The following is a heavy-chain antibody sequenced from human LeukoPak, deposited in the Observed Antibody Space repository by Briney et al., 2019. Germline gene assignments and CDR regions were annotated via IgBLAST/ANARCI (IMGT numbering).Heavy chain of an antibody. CDR1: GYTLTTYD. V-gene: IGHV1-8*01. D-gene: IGHD5-18*01. CDR3: ARRNTAMVAGLDY. Sequence: GASVKVSCKASGYTLTTYDINWVRQATGQGLEWVGWMNPNSGNTGYAQKFQGRVTMTRNTSISTAFMELSGLRSEDTAVYFCARRNTAMVAGLDYWGQGSLVTVSS. J-gene: IGHJ4*02. CDR2: MNPNSGNT.